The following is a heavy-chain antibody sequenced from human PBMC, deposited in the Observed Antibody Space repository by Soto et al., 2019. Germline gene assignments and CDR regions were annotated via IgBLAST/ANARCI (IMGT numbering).Heavy chain of an antibody. D-gene: IGHD2-2*01. Sequence: QVQLVESGGGLVQPGGSLRLSCAASGFTFSDYYMAWIRQPPGKGLEWVSFISSSGSSTKYTDSVKGRFTISRDNARNALYLQMSSLRAEDADVYYCVRDSSNIVVVPPATSGMTKTPNEPIASDPWGQGTLVTVSS. V-gene: IGHV3-11*06. CDR1: GFTFSDYY. J-gene: IGHJ5*02. CDR2: ISSSGSST. CDR3: VRDSSNIVVVPPATSGMTKTPNEPIASDP.